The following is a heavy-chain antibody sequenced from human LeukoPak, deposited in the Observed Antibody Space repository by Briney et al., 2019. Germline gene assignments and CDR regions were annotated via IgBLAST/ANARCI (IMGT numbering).Heavy chain of an antibody. Sequence: PSETLSLTCAVSGASISNSNWLSWVRQPPGKGLEWIAEIYHTGITNYNPSLKSRVTISVDKSKNQFSLNLNSVTAADTAVYYCARRAHDYVWGSYRYYYYYYMDVWGKGTTVTISS. CDR3: ARRAHDYVWGSYRYYYYYYMDV. J-gene: IGHJ6*03. CDR2: IYHTGIT. V-gene: IGHV4-4*02. CDR1: GASISNSNW. D-gene: IGHD3-16*02.